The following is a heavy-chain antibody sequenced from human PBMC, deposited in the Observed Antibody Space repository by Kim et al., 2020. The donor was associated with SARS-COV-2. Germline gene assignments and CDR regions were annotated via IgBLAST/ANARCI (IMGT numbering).Heavy chain of an antibody. D-gene: IGHD2-8*01. V-gene: IGHV4-59*13. CDR2: IYDRGST. CDR3: ARAPDVYAQFDY. J-gene: IGHJ4*02. CDR1: GGSISSYY. Sequence: SETLSLTWTVSGGSISSYYWSWIRQPPGKGLEWIGYIYDRGSTNYNPSLKSRVTISVDTSKNQFSLKLSSVTAADTAVYYCARAPDVYAQFDYWGQGTLVTVSS.